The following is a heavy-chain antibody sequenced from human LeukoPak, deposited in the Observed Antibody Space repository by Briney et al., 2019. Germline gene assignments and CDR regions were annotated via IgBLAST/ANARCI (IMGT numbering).Heavy chain of an antibody. Sequence: GGSLRLSCAASGFTFSSFWMHWVRQAPGQGLVWVSRFSFDETTIDYADSVKGRFTISRDNSKNTLYLQMNSLRAEDTAVYYCARDHYSSGPYYFDYWGQGTLVTVSS. V-gene: IGHV3-74*01. J-gene: IGHJ4*02. D-gene: IGHD6-19*01. CDR3: ARDHYSSGPYYFDY. CDR2: FSFDETTI. CDR1: GFTFSSFW.